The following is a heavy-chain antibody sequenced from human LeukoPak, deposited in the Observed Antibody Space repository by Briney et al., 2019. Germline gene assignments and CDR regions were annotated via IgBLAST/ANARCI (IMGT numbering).Heavy chain of an antibody. J-gene: IGHJ3*02. D-gene: IGHD1-1*01. CDR2: ISASGDVT. CDR1: GFTLSKFP. Sequence: GGSLRLSCAASGFTLSKFPMGWVRQAPGRGGGWVSAISASGDVTFYADSLRGRFTISRDNSKSTLYLQMNGLRAEDTAIFYCAKSLFTSATGTGRAFHIWGQGTRVTVSS. CDR3: AKSLFTSATGTGRAFHI. V-gene: IGHV3-23*01.